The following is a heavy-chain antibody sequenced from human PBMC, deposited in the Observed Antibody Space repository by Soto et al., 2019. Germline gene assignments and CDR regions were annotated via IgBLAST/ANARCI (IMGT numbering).Heavy chain of an antibody. CDR3: ARDWPYSSSWYVGFDY. V-gene: IGHV1-18*01. CDR1: GYTFTSYG. Sequence: GASVKVSCKASGYTFTSYGISWVRQAPGQGLEWMGWISAYNGNTNYAQKLQGRVTMTTDTSTSTAYMELRSLRSDDTAVYYCARDWPYSSSWYVGFDYWGQGTLVTVSS. J-gene: IGHJ4*02. CDR2: ISAYNGNT. D-gene: IGHD6-13*01.